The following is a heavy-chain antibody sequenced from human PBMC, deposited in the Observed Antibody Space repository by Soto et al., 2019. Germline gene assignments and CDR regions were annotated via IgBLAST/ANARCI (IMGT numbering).Heavy chain of an antibody. J-gene: IGHJ4*02. Sequence: PSETLSLTCAVYGTSFSNYFWAWIRQPPGKGLEWIGEINHRGSTIYNPAFGSRVSISVDTSRKQVSLKLGSVTAAATAVYYCARVSRGYYDYWGEGTLVTVSS. CDR1: GTSFSNYF. CDR2: INHRGST. CDR3: ARVSRGYYDY. V-gene: IGHV4-34*01.